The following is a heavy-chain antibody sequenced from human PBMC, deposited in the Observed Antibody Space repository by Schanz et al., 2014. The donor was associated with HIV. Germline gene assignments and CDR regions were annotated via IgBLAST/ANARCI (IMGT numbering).Heavy chain of an antibody. CDR2: ITWNNKVV. J-gene: IGHJ4*02. CDR1: GFNLDDFA. D-gene: IGHD1-26*01. CDR3: VKDFTDSKGGFDC. Sequence: EVQLVESGGGLVKPGGSLRLSCAASGFNLDDFAMHWVRQSPGKGLEWVSGITWNNKVVAYADSVKGRFSISRDTANKSLHLHMTNLKVEDTAFYYCVKDFTDSKGGFDCWGQGALVIVSS. V-gene: IGHV3-9*01.